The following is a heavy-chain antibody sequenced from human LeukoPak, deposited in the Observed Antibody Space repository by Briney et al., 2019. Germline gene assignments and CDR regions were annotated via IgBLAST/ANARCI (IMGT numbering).Heavy chain of an antibody. CDR2: MNPNSGNT. D-gene: IGHD6-13*01. CDR1: GYTSTSYD. V-gene: IGHV1-8*01. CDR3: ARGRSGDSSSWYYYYYGMDV. Sequence: ASVKVSCKASGYTSTSYDINWVRQATGQGLEWMGWMNPNSGNTGYAQKFQGRVTMTRNTSISTAYMELSSLRSEDTAVYYCARGRSGDSSSWYYYYYGMDVWGQGTTVTVSS. J-gene: IGHJ6*02.